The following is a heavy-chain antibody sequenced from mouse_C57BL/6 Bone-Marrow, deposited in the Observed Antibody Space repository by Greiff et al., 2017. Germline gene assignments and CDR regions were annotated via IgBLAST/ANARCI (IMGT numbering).Heavy chain of an antibody. D-gene: IGHD2-1*01. CDR1: GYTFTDYY. CDR3: ARWVYSFAY. Sequence: EVQLQQSGPVLVKPGASVKMSCKASGYTFTDYYMNWVKQSHGKSLEWIGVINPYNGGTSYNQKFKGKATLTVDKSSSTAYMELNSLTSEDSAVYYCARWVYSFAYWGQGTLVTVSA. V-gene: IGHV1-19*01. CDR2: INPYNGGT. J-gene: IGHJ3*01.